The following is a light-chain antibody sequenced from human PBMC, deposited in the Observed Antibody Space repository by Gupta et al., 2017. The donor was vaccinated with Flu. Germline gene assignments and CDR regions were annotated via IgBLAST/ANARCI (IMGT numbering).Light chain of an antibody. CDR2: EVT. J-gene: IGLJ3*02. CDR3: ASYTSTTTLV. CDR1: SSDVGGYNY. Sequence: QSALTLPASVSGSPGQSITFSCTGTSSDVGGYNYVSWYQQHPGKAPKLIIYEVTNRPSGVSNRFSGSKSGNTSSLTISGLQAEDEADYYCASYTSTTTLVFGGGTKLTVL. V-gene: IGLV2-14*01.